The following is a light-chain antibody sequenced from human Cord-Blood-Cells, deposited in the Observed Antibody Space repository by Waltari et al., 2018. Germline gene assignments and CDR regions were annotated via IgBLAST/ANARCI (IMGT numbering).Light chain of an antibody. Sequence: EIVMTQSPATLSLAPGGKATLSCRASQSVCSNLAWYQQKPGPAPRLLIYGASTRATGIPARFSGSGSGTEFTLTISSLQSEDFAVYYCQQYNNWPWTFGQGTKVEIK. V-gene: IGKV3-15*01. CDR3: QQYNNWPWT. CDR1: QSVCSN. CDR2: GAS. J-gene: IGKJ1*01.